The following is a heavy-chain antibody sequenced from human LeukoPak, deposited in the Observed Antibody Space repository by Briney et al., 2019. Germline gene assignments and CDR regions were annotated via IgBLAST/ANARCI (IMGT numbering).Heavy chain of an antibody. CDR1: GFTFSGYS. D-gene: IGHD6-13*01. V-gene: IGHV3-21*01. Sequence: GGSLRLSCTASGFTFSGYSMNWIRQAPGKGLEWVSSFGTRSTSVYHAGSVKGRFTISRDNAKNSLYLQMNSLRAEDTAVYYCARIQRAAASTGKYYHYFYGMDVWGQGTTVTVS. J-gene: IGHJ6*02. CDR3: ARIQRAAASTGKYYHYFYGMDV. CDR2: FGTRSTSV.